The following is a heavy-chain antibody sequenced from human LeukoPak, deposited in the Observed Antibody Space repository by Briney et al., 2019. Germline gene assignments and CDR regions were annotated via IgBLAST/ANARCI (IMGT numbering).Heavy chain of an antibody. D-gene: IGHD1-1*01. CDR3: AREVRAGTTTGMDV. Sequence: SETLSLTCAVSGGSISSSNWWSWVHQPPGKGLEWIGEIYHSGSTNYNPSLKSRVTISVDKSKNQFSLKLSSVTAADTAVYYCAREVRAGTTTGMDVWGKGTTVTVSS. V-gene: IGHV4-4*02. J-gene: IGHJ6*04. CDR1: GGSISSSNW. CDR2: IYHSGST.